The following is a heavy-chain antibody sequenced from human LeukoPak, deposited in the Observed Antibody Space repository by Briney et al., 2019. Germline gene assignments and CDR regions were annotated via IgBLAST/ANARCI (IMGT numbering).Heavy chain of an antibody. D-gene: IGHD4-17*01. Sequence: PSETLSLTRTVSRGSITSGDSYWSWIRQPPGTGLDWVGHIYYTGSTYYNPSLKSRITISVDTSKNQFSLKLSSVTAADTAVYYCARVSGGGDYLGLFHSWGQGTLVTVSS. V-gene: IGHV4-30-4*01. CDR2: IYYTGST. CDR3: ARVSGGGDYLGLFHS. J-gene: IGHJ4*02. CDR1: RGSITSGDSY.